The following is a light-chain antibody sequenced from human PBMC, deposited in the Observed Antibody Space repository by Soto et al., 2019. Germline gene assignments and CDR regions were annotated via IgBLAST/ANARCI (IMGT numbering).Light chain of an antibody. CDR3: QQYNNWPWT. J-gene: IGKJ1*01. V-gene: IGKV3-15*01. CDR2: GAS. CDR1: QSVSSN. Sequence: EIVMTQSPATLSVSPGERATLSCRASQSVSSNLACYQQKPGQAPRLLIYGASTRATGIPARFSGSWSGTEFTLTISSLQSEDFAVYYCQQYNNWPWTFGQGTKVDIK.